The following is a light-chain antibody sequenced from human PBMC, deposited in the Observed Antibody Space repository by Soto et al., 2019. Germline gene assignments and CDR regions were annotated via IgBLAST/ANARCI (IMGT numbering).Light chain of an antibody. V-gene: IGKV3-11*01. Sequence: EMVLSQSPATLSLSPGERATVSCRASQSVSSYLAWYQQKPGQAPTLLISDASNRATGIPARFSGSGSGTDFTLTISSLEPDDFEVYYCQHCSSWPLTFGGGTKVEIK. J-gene: IGKJ4*01. CDR1: QSVSSY. CDR2: DAS. CDR3: QHCSSWPLT.